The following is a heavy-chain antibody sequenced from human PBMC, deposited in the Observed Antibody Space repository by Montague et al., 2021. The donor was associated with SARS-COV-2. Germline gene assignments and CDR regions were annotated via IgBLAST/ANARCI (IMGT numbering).Heavy chain of an antibody. CDR3: ASPTYYYDSSGSDAFDI. D-gene: IGHD3-22*01. CDR2: ICYSGST. Sequence: SETLSLTCTVSGGSISSSSYYWGWIRQPPGKGRDWIGSICYSGSTYYNPSLKIRVTIYVDTTKNPFSLKLISVTAADTAVYYCASPTYYYDSSGSDAFDIWGQGTMVTVSS. CDR1: GGSISSSSYY. V-gene: IGHV4-39*01. J-gene: IGHJ3*02.